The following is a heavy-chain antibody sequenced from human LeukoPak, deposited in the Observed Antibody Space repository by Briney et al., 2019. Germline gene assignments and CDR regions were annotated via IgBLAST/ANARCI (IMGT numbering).Heavy chain of an antibody. Sequence: SVKVSCKASGGTFSSYAISWVRQAPGQGLEWMGGIIPIFGTANYAQKFQGRVTITADESTSTAYMELSSLRPEDTAVYYCAGPGGPYIVVVPLKGEEKYGMDVWGQGTTVTVSS. V-gene: IGHV1-69*13. CDR1: GGTFSSYA. D-gene: IGHD2-2*01. J-gene: IGHJ6*02. CDR2: IIPIFGTA. CDR3: AGPGGPYIVVVPLKGEEKYGMDV.